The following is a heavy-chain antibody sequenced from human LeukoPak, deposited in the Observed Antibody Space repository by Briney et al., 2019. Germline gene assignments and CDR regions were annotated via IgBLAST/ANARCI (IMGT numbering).Heavy chain of an antibody. Sequence: ASVKVSCKASGYTFTSYDINWVRQATGQGLEWMGRINPNSGGTNYAQKFQGRVTMTRDTSISTAYMELSRLRSDDTAVYYCARVDSRGGYWGQGTLVTVSS. V-gene: IGHV1-2*06. J-gene: IGHJ4*02. CDR2: INPNSGGT. CDR3: ARVDSRGGY. CDR1: GYTFTSYD. D-gene: IGHD6-19*01.